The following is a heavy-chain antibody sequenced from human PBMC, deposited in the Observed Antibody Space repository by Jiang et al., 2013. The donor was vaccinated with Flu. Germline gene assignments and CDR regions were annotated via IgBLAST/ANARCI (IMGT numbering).Heavy chain of an antibody. Sequence: ESGGNVVQPGRSLRLSCAASGFSIGDYGMHWVRQAPGKGLEWVALVSYDGNIKYYAGSVTGRFTISRDNSRNTLDLQMNSLRADDTAVYYCARDQDHLAIHCFGYWGQGTLVTVSS. J-gene: IGHJ4*02. CDR1: GFSIGDYG. V-gene: IGHV3-30*03. CDR2: VSYDGNIK. D-gene: IGHD1-14*01. CDR3: ARDQDHLAIHCFGY.